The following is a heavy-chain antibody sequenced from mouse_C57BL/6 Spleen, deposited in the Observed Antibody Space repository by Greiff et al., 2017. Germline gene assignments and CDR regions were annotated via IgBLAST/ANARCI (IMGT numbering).Heavy chain of an antibody. CDR1: GYSFTDYN. CDR3: ARTPYYGSSYDYAMDY. D-gene: IGHD1-1*01. Sequence: EVQLQQSGPELVKPGASVKISCKASGYSFTDYNMNWVKQSNGKSLEWIGVINPNYGTTSYNQKFKGKATLTVDKSSSPAYMQLNSLTSEDSAVYYSARTPYYGSSYDYAMDYWGQGTTVTVSS. V-gene: IGHV1-39*01. J-gene: IGHJ4*01. CDR2: INPNYGTT.